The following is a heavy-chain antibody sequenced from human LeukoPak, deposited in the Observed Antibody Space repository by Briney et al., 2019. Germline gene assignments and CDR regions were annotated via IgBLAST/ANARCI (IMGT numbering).Heavy chain of an antibody. J-gene: IGHJ4*02. V-gene: IGHV3-23*01. D-gene: IGHD5-18*01. Sequence: GGSLRLSCAASGFTFNTHAMSWVRQAPGKGLEWVSGINGNGASTYYSDSVKGRFTISRDNSKNTLYPQMSSLRAEDTAVYYCAKDQGYSYYYLDYWGQGTLVTVSS. CDR3: AKDQGYSYYYLDY. CDR2: INGNGAST. CDR1: GFTFNTHA.